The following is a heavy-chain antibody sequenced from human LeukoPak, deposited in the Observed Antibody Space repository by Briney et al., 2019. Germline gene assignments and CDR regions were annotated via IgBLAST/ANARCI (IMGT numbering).Heavy chain of an antibody. CDR3: ARGGSAWSDFDY. CDR2: IKQDGSEK. V-gene: IGHV3-7*01. D-gene: IGHD3-16*01. CDR1: GFTFSSHW. Sequence: GGSLRLSCAASGFTFSSHWMSGVRQAPGKGLEWVANIKQDGSEKYNVDSVKGRFTISRDNAKNSLYLQMNSLRAEDTAVYYCARGGSAWSDFDYWGQGTLVTVSS. J-gene: IGHJ4*02.